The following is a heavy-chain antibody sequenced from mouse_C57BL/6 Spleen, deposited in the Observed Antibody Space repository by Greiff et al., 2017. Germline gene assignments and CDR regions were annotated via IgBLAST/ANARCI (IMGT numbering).Heavy chain of an antibody. V-gene: IGHV1-82*01. CDR1: GYAFSSSW. J-gene: IGHJ4*01. CDR2: VYPGDGDT. CDR3: APYSNLYAMDY. D-gene: IGHD2-5*01. Sequence: VQLQQSGPELVKPGASVKISCKASGYAFSSSWMNWVKQRPGKGLERIGRVYPGDGDTNYNGKFKGKATLSADKSSSTAYMQLSSLTSEDSAVYFCAPYSNLYAMDYWGQGTSVTVSS.